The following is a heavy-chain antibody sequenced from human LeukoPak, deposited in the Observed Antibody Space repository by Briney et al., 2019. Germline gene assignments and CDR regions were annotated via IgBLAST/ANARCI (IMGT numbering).Heavy chain of an antibody. CDR1: GFTFSSYS. D-gene: IGHD2-8*02. V-gene: IGHV3-21*01. CDR3: ARVVPGTGFFY. CDR2: ISSTSSHI. J-gene: IGHJ4*02. Sequence: PGGSLRLSCAASGFTFSSYSMNWVRQAPGKGLEWVSSISSTSSHIYYADSVKGRFTISRDDAKNSLYLQMNSLRAEDTAVYYCARVVPGTGFFYWGQGTLVTVSS.